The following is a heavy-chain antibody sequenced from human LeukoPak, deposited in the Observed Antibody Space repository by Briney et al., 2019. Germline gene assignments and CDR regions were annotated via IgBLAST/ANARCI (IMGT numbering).Heavy chain of an antibody. CDR1: GYTFTGYY. Sequence: ASVKVSCKASGYTFTGYYMHWVRQAPGQGLEWMGWINPNSGGTNYAQKFQGRVTMTRDMSTSTVYMELSSLRSEDTAVYYCAGLVIAAADPYFDYWGQGTLVTVSS. J-gene: IGHJ4*02. V-gene: IGHV1-2*02. D-gene: IGHD6-13*01. CDR2: INPNSGGT. CDR3: AGLVIAAADPYFDY.